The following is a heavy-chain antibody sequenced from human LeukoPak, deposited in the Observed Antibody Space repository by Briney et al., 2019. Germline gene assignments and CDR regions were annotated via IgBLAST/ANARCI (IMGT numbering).Heavy chain of an antibody. D-gene: IGHD3-22*01. CDR3: ARSRAFSSGAFDP. CDR1: GASVSSASY. V-gene: IGHV4-61*01. CDR2: IYNGVNT. J-gene: IGHJ5*02. Sequence: SETLSLTCTVSGASVSSASYWSWIRQPPGKGVEWIAHIYNGVNTNYNPSLKSRVTISVDTSKNQFSLRLNSVTAADTAVYYCARSRAFSSGAFDPWGQGSLVTVSS.